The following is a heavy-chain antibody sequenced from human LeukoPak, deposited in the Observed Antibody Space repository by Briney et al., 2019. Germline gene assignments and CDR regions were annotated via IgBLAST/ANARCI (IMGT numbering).Heavy chain of an antibody. CDR1: GFTFSTYW. CDR2: INQDGSEK. CDR3: AREISSGYYYFDY. D-gene: IGHD3-22*01. J-gene: IGHJ4*02. Sequence: GGSLRLSCAASGFTFSTYWMSWVRQAPGKGLEWVANINQDGSEKYYVDSVKGRFTISGDNAKNSLYLPMNSLRAEDTAVYYCAREISSGYYYFDYWGQGTLVTVSS. V-gene: IGHV3-7*03.